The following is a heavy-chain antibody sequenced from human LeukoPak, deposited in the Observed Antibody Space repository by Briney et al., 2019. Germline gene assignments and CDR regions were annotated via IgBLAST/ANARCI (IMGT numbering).Heavy chain of an antibody. V-gene: IGHV3-21*01. CDR3: ASSQGPGSGSHYFDY. J-gene: IGHJ4*02. CDR1: GFTFGSYS. Sequence: GGSLRLSCAASGFTFGSYSMNWVSQAPGKGLEWVSSISSSSSYIYYADSVKGRFTISRDNAKNSLYLQMNSLRAEDTAVYYCASSQGPGSGSHYFDYWGQGTLVTVSS. D-gene: IGHD3-10*01. CDR2: ISSSSSYI.